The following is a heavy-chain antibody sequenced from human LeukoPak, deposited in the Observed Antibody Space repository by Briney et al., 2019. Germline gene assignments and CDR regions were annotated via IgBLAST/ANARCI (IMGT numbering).Heavy chain of an antibody. D-gene: IGHD6-6*01. J-gene: IGHJ4*02. CDR3: ARHRSSWLIDY. CDR1: GFTFNTYV. CDR2: ISDSGGNT. V-gene: IGHV3-23*01. Sequence: GGSLRLSCAASGFTFNTYVMSWVRQAPWERLQWVSGISDSGGNTYYADSVRGRFTISRDNSKNTLYLQMNSLRAEDTAVYYCARHRSSWLIDYWGQGTLVTVSS.